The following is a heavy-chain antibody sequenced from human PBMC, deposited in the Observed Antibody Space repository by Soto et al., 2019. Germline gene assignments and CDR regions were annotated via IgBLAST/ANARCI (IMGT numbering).Heavy chain of an antibody. CDR1: GGSISSYY. CDR2: IYYSGST. V-gene: IGHV4-59*01. J-gene: IGHJ5*02. Sequence: SETLSLTCTVSGGSISSYYWSWIRQPPGKGLEWIGYIYYSGSTNYNPPLKSRVTISVDTSKNQFSLKLSSVTAADTAVYYCARVNSGYPGNWFDPWGQGTLVTVSS. CDR3: ARVNSGYPGNWFDP. D-gene: IGHD5-12*01.